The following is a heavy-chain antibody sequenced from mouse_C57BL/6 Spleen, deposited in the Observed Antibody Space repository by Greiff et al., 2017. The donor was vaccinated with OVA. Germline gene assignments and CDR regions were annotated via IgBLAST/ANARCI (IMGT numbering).Heavy chain of an antibody. J-gene: IGHJ4*01. CDR1: GYTFTSYW. Sequence: QVQLKQPGAELVKPGASVKLSCKASGYTFTSYWMHWVKQRPGQGLEWIGMIHPNSGSTNYNEKFKSKATLTVDKSSSTASMQLSSLTSEDSAVYYCARWFHSLYAMDYWGQGTSVTVSS. D-gene: IGHD2-2*01. CDR3: ARWFHSLYAMDY. CDR2: IHPNSGST. V-gene: IGHV1-64*01.